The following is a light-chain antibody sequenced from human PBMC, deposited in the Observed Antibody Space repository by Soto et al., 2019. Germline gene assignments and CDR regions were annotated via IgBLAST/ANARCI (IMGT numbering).Light chain of an antibody. V-gene: IGKV1-5*01. CDR2: DAS. CDR3: QQYNNYST. J-gene: IGKJ1*01. CDR1: QSISDW. Sequence: DIQMTQSPSTLSASVGDRVTITFRASQSISDWLAWFQLKPGKAPKLLIYDASSLESGVPSRFSGSGSGTEFTLTISSLQPDDFATYYCQQYNNYSTFGQGTKVDNK.